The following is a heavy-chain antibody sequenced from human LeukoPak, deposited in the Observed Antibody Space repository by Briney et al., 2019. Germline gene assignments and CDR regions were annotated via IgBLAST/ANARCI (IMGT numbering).Heavy chain of an antibody. CDR1: GGSISNYY. CDR2: IYYSGST. Sequence: SETLSLTCTVSGGSISNYYWSWIRQPPGKGLEWIGYIYYSGSTNYNPSLKSRVTISLDTSKNQFSLKLSSVTAADTAVYYCAGGGSDGLFDPWGQGTLVTVSS. V-gene: IGHV4-59*01. J-gene: IGHJ5*02. D-gene: IGHD2-15*01. CDR3: AGGGSDGLFDP.